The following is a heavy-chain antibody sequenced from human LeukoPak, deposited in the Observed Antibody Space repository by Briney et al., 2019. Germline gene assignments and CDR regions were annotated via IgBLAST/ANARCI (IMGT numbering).Heavy chain of an antibody. J-gene: IGHJ4*02. Sequence: PGGSLRLSCAASGFPFSSYGMHWVRQAPGKGLEWVAVISYDGSNKYYADSVKGRFTISRDNSKNTLYLQMNSLRAEDTAVYYCAKVGPPDSSGYYYYFDYWGQGTLVTVSS. CDR1: GFPFSSYG. CDR3: AKVGPPDSSGYYYYFDY. CDR2: ISYDGSNK. D-gene: IGHD3-22*01. V-gene: IGHV3-30*18.